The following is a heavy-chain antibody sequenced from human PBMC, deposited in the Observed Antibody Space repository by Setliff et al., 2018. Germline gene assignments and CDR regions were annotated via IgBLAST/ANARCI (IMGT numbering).Heavy chain of an antibody. CDR1: GYMFNSYG. D-gene: IGHD2-15*01. Sequence: ASVKVSCKTSGYMFNSYGLSWVRQAPGQGLDWMGWISSYNGHTNYAQKFQGRITMTTDTSTNTASMELRSLRSDGTAVYFCALSSLSICSGGNCPNAFDIWGQGTMVTVSS. V-gene: IGHV1-18*01. J-gene: IGHJ3*02. CDR2: ISSYNGHT. CDR3: ALSSLSICSGGNCPNAFDI.